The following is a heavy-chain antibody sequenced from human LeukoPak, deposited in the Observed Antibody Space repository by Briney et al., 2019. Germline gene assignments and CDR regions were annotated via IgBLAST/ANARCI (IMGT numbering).Heavy chain of an antibody. CDR1: GYTFTSYG. V-gene: IGHV1-18*01. Sequence: ATVKVSCKASGYTFTSYGIRWVRHAPGQGLECMGCIRDHNGNKNYTQKPQGRDTITTETSKSTQHMALRPLRSDDTAVFPCAVYLGDCSSTSCGSGGWFDSWGQGTLVTVSS. CDR3: AVYLGDCSSTSCGSGGWFDS. D-gene: IGHD2-2*01. J-gene: IGHJ5*01. CDR2: IRDHNGNK.